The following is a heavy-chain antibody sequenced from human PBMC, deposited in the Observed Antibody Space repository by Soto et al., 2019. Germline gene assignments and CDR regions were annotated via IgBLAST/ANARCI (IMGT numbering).Heavy chain of an antibody. D-gene: IGHD4-17*01. CDR3: ARAGGSVTPQVGYFQH. Sequence: QVQLVESGGGVVQPGRSLRLSCAASGFTFSSYAMHWVRQAPGKGLEWVAVISYDGSNKYYADSVKGRFTISRDNSKNTLDLQMNSLRAEDTAVYYCARAGGSVTPQVGYFQHWGQGTLVTVSS. CDR1: GFTFSSYA. J-gene: IGHJ1*01. V-gene: IGHV3-30-3*01. CDR2: ISYDGSNK.